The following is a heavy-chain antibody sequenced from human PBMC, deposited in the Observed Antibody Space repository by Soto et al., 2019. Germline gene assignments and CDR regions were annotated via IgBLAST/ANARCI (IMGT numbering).Heavy chain of an antibody. J-gene: IGHJ5*02. V-gene: IGHV3-23*01. D-gene: IGHD2-15*01. CDR3: AKTCSGGSCYCGSPDWFDP. CDR1: GFTFSSYA. CDR2: ISGSGGST. Sequence: PGGSLRLSCAASGFTFSSYAMSWVRQAPGKGLEWVSAISGSGGSTYYADSVKGRFTISRDNSKNTLYLQMNSLRAEDTAVYYCAKTCSGGSCYCGSPDWFDPWGQGTLVTVSS.